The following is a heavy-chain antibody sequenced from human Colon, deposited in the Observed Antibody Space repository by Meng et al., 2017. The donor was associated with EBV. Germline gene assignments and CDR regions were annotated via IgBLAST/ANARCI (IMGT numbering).Heavy chain of an antibody. D-gene: IGHD3-10*01. Sequence: RWEQEWFQPSEPLSPTFAFLGGSFSGYYWTWIRQPPGTGLEGIGEINHSGSTTYNPSLKSRVTISVDTSKNQFSLKLSSVTAADTAVYYCARASYGSGSPLGESWFDPWGQGTLVTVSS. J-gene: IGHJ5*02. V-gene: IGHV4-34*01. CDR1: GGSFSGYY. CDR2: INHSGST. CDR3: ARASYGSGSPLGESWFDP.